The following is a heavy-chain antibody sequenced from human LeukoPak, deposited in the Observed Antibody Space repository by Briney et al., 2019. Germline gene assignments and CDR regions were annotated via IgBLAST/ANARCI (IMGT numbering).Heavy chain of an antibody. CDR1: GGSFSGYY. CDR3: ARLRDSNGYHEGFDP. D-gene: IGHD3-22*01. Sequence: SETLSLTCAVYGGSFSGYYWSWIRQPPGKGLEWIGEINHSGSTNYNPSLKSRVTISVDTSKNQFSLKLSSVTAADTAVYYCARLRDSNGYHEGFDPWGQGTPVTVSS. J-gene: IGHJ5*02. CDR2: INHSGST. V-gene: IGHV4-34*01.